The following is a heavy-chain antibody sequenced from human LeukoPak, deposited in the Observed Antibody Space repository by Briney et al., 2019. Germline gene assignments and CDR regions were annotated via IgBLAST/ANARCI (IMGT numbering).Heavy chain of an antibody. CDR1: GFTFSSYA. D-gene: IGHD2-2*01. CDR3: AISRVVVPAAMFDY. V-gene: IGHV3-23*01. CDR2: ISGSGGST. Sequence: GGSLRLSCAASGFTFSSYAMSWVRQAPGKGLEWVSAISGSGGSTYYADSVKGRFTISRDSSKNTLYLQMNSLRAEDTAVYYCAISRVVVPAAMFDYWGQGTLVTVSS. J-gene: IGHJ4*02.